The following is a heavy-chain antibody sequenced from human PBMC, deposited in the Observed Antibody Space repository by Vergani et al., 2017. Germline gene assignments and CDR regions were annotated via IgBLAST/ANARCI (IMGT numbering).Heavy chain of an antibody. CDR1: GGSISSENYY. Sequence: QVQLQESGPGLVKPSQTLSLTCTVSGGSISSENYYWSWLRQPPGKGLEWIGYIYYSGFTYYHPSLQSRVSISVDTSQKQFSRKLNFVTAADTAVYYCARYRWGDSEYFQHWGQGTLVTVSS. J-gene: IGHJ1*01. CDR2: IYYSGFT. CDR3: ARYRWGDSEYFQH. V-gene: IGHV4-30-4*01. D-gene: IGHD1-26*01.